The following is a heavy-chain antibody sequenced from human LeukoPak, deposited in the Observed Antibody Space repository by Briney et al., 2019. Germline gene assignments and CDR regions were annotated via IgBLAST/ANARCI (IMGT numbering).Heavy chain of an antibody. V-gene: IGHV3-48*02. Sequence: GGSLRLSCAASGFTFSSYDMNWVRQAPGKGLEWVSYIRVGSTTIYYADSVKGRFTNSRDNAGNSLYLQMNSLRDEDMAVYYCARGLAANGGAFDIWGQGTMVTVSS. CDR3: ARGLAANGGAFDI. D-gene: IGHD2-15*01. CDR1: GFTFSSYD. J-gene: IGHJ3*02. CDR2: IRVGSTTI.